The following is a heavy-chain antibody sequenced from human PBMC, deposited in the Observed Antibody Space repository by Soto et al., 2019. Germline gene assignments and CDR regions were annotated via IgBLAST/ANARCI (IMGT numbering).Heavy chain of an antibody. CDR3: ARVDIVVVPAAMRARHHFDY. D-gene: IGHD2-2*01. J-gene: IGHJ4*02. CDR2: IYYSGST. CDR1: GGSISSYY. Sequence: PSETLSLTCTVSGGSISSYYWSWIRQPPGKGLEWIGYIYYSGSTNYNPSLKSRVTISVDTSKNQFSLKLSSVTAADTAVYYCARVDIVVVPAAMRARHHFDYWGQGTLVTVSS. V-gene: IGHV4-59*12.